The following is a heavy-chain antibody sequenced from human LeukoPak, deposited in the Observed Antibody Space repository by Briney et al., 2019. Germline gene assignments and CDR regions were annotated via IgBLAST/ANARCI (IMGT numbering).Heavy chain of an antibody. J-gene: IGHJ4*02. CDR3: ARSVVYDSSGYYSFFDY. CDR1: GGSIRSGGYY. CDR2: IYYSGST. V-gene: IGHV4-31*03. D-gene: IGHD3-22*01. Sequence: PSQTLSLTCTVSGGSIRSGGYYWSSIRQHPGKGLEWIGYIYYSGSTYYHPSLKSRVTISVDTSKTQLSLKLSSVTAADTAVYYFARSVVYDSSGYYSFFDYWGQGTLVTVSS.